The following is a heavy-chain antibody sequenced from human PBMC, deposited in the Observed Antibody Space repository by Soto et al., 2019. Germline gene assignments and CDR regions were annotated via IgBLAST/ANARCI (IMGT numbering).Heavy chain of an antibody. J-gene: IGHJ4*02. CDR3: AHAYCSGGSCYSELLGY. V-gene: IGHV2-5*02. Sequence: GSGPTLVNPTQTLTLTCTFSGFSLSTSGVGVGWIRQPPGKALEWLALIYWDDDKRYSPSLKSRLTITKDTSKNQVVLTMTNMDPVDTATYYCAHAYCSGGSCYSELLGYWGQGTLVTVSS. D-gene: IGHD2-15*01. CDR1: GFSLSTSGVG. CDR2: IYWDDDK.